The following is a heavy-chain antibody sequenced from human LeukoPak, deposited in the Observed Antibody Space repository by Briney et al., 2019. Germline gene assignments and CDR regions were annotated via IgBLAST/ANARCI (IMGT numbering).Heavy chain of an antibody. Sequence: GGSLRLSCAASGFTFSSYAMSWVRQAPGKGLEWVSSISSSSSYIYYADSVKGRFTISRDNAKNSLYLQMNSLRAEDTAVYYCARDNLDYGSGSYIDYWGQGTLVTVSS. V-gene: IGHV3-21*01. CDR2: ISSSSSYI. CDR1: GFTFSSYA. CDR3: ARDNLDYGSGSYIDY. D-gene: IGHD3-10*01. J-gene: IGHJ4*02.